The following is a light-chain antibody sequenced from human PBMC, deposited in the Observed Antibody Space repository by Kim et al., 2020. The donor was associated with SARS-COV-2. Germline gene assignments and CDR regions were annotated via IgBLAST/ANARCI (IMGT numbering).Light chain of an antibody. CDR3: QEYKSWYT. J-gene: IGKJ2*01. CDR2: KAS. CDR1: QSISSW. Sequence: DIQMTQSPSTLSASVGDRVTITCRASQSISSWLAWYQQKPGKAPKVLISKASTLESGVSSRFSGSGSGTEFTLTISSLQPDDFATYYCQEYKSWYTFGQGPKMEI. V-gene: IGKV1-5*03.